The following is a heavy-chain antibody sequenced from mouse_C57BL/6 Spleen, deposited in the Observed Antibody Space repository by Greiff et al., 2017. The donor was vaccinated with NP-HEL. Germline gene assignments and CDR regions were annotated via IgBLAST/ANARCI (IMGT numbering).Heavy chain of an antibody. CDR2: IDPSDSYT. V-gene: IGHV1-69*01. D-gene: IGHD1-1*01. Sequence: QVQLKQSGAELVMPGASVKLSCKASGYTFTSYWMHWVKQRPGQGLEWIGEIDPSDSYTNYNQKFKGKSTLTVDKSSSTAYMQLSSLTSEDSAVYYCAMPSLYYGSSDWYFDVWGTGTTVTVSS. J-gene: IGHJ1*03. CDR3: AMPSLYYGSSDWYFDV. CDR1: GYTFTSYW.